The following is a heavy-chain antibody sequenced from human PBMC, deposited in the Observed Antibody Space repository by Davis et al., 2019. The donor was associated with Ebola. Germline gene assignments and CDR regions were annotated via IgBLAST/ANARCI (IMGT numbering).Heavy chain of an antibody. D-gene: IGHD6-13*01. J-gene: IGHJ2*01. CDR3: QKLGGYWYFDL. V-gene: IGHV3-49*04. CDR2: IRSKAYGGTT. Sequence: GGSLRLSCIASGFTFGDYAMSWVRQAPGKGLEWLGFIRSKAYGGTTEYAASVKGRFTISRDDSKSIAYLQMSSLKTEDTAVYYCQKLGGYWYFDLWGRGALVTVSS. CDR1: GFTFGDYA.